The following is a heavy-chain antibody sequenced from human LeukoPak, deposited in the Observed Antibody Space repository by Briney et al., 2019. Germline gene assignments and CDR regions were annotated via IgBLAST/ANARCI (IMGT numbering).Heavy chain of an antibody. CDR2: IRSKANSYVT. CDR3: TRHTDKYCSGAGCYVYNFYGMDV. J-gene: IGHJ6*02. Sequence: PGGPLRLSCAASGFSLSGSAMHWVRQASGRGLEWLGRIRSKANSYVTVYAESVNGRFIISRDDSRNTAYLQMNSLQIEDTAVYYCTRHTDKYCSGAGCYVYNFYGMDVWGQGTTVTVSS. D-gene: IGHD2-15*01. V-gene: IGHV3-73*01. CDR1: GFSLSGSA.